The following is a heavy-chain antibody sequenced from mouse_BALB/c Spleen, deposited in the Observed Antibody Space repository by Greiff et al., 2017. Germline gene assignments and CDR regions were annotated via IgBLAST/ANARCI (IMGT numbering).Heavy chain of an antibody. Sequence: EVMLVESGGGLVQPGGSLKLSCAASGFTFSSYTMSWVRQTPEKRLEWVAYISNGGGSTYYPDTVKGRFTISRDNAKNTLYLQMSSLKSEDTAMYYCARQPNYSGDAMDYWGQGTSVTVSS. CDR2: ISNGGGST. J-gene: IGHJ4*01. CDR1: GFTFSSYT. V-gene: IGHV5-12-2*01. D-gene: IGHD2-12*01. CDR3: ARQPNYSGDAMDY.